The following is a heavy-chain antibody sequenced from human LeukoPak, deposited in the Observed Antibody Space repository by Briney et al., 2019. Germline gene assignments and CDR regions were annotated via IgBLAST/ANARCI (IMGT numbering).Heavy chain of an antibody. CDR2: IIPIFGTA. V-gene: IGHV1-69*06. CDR3: ARGIWSSHSVGYYFDY. J-gene: IGHJ4*02. CDR1: GGTFSSYA. Sequence: VASVKVSCKASGGTFSSYAISWVRQAPGQGLEWMGGIIPIFGTANYAQKFQGRVTITADKSTSTAYMELSSLTSEDMAVYYCARGIWSSHSVGYYFDYWGQGTLVTVSS. D-gene: IGHD3-3*01.